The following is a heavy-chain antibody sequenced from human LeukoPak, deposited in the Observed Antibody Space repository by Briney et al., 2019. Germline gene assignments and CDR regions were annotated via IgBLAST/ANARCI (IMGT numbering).Heavy chain of an antibody. D-gene: IGHD5-24*01. CDR1: GFTFSGYS. Sequence: PGGSLRLSCAASGFTFSGYSMNWVRQAPGKGLEWVSSISSSSNYIYYADSVKGRFTISRDNAKNSLFLQMNSLRAEDTAVYYCARHLGDRDFNFDNWGQGTLVTVSS. CDR3: ARHLGDRDFNFDN. V-gene: IGHV3-21*01. CDR2: ISSSSNYI. J-gene: IGHJ4*02.